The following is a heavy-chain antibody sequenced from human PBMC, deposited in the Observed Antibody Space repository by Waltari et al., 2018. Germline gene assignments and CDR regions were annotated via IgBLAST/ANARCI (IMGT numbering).Heavy chain of an antibody. J-gene: IGHJ3*02. CDR1: GGSFSGYY. D-gene: IGHD1-26*01. V-gene: IGHV4-34*01. CDR2: INHSGST. Sequence: QVQLQQWGAGLLKPSETLSLTCAVYGGSFSGYYWSWIRQPPGKGLEWIGEINHSGSTNYNPSLKSRVTISVDTSKNQFSLKLSSVTAADMAVYYCARRYSGSYYWDAFDIWGQGTMVTVSS. CDR3: ARRYSGSYYWDAFDI.